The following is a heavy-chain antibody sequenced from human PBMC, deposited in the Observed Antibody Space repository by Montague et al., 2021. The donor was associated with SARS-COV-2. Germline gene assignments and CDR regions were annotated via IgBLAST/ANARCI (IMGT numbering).Heavy chain of an antibody. J-gene: IGHJ6*02. V-gene: IGHV3-23*01. CDR2: VTGSGGAT. CDR1: GFTFSTYA. CDR3: ARHVGMERVTYGMDV. Sequence: SRSLSFAASGFTFSTYAMSWVRQAPGKGLEWVSSVTGSGGATYYADSVKGRFTISRDNSKNTVFLHMNSLRAEDTAVYYCARHVGMERVTYGMDVWGQGTTVTVSS. D-gene: IGHD3-3*01.